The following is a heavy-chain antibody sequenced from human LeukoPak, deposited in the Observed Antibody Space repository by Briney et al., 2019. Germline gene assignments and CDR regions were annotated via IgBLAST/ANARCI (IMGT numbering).Heavy chain of an antibody. D-gene: IGHD6-19*01. CDR2: ISSNGGST. V-gene: IGHV3-64D*06. CDR1: GFTFSSLT. Sequence: GGSLRLSCAASGFTFSSLTMHWVRQAPGKGLEYVSAISSNGGSTFYADSVKGRFSISRDNSKNTLFLQMSSLRAEDTAVYYCVNQISGWVSWGQGTLVTVSS. J-gene: IGHJ5*02. CDR3: VNQISGWVS.